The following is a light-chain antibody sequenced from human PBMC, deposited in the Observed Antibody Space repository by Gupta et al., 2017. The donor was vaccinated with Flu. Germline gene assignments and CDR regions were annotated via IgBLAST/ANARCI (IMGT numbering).Light chain of an antibody. J-gene: IGKJ2*01. CDR1: QSRLHSNGYHY. CDR3: MQALQSPYT. CDR2: LGS. Sequence: VTPGEPASISCRSSQSRLHSNGYHYLDWYLQKPGQSPQLLIYLGSNRASGVPDRFSGSGSGTDFTLKISRGEAEDVGVYYCMQALQSPYTFGQGTXLDIK. V-gene: IGKV2-28*01.